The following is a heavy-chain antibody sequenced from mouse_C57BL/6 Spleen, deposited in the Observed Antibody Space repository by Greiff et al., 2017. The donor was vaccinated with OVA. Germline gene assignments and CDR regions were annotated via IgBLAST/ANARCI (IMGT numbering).Heavy chain of an antibody. CDR3: ARGDYTAY. D-gene: IGHD2-4*01. CDR2: INPNNGGT. CDR1: GYTFTDYY. Sequence: VQLQQSGPELVKPGASVKISCKASGYTFTDYYMNWVKQSHGKSLEWIGDINPNNGGTSYNQKFKGKATLTVDKCSSTAYMELRSLTSEDSAVYYCARGDYTAYWGQGTLVTVSA. V-gene: IGHV1-26*01. J-gene: IGHJ3*01.